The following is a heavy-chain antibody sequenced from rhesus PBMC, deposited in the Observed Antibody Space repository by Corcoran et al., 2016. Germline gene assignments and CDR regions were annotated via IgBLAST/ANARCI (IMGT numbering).Heavy chain of an antibody. CDR2: IYGNSAST. V-gene: IGHV4S9*01. J-gene: IGHJ2*01. Sequence: QVQLQESGPGLVKPSATLSLTCAVSVGSLSDYYSWNCVRPPPGKGLEWIGNIYGNSASTYYNPSLKSRVTISKDTSKNQFFLKLSAVTAADTAVYYCARRATDWYFDIWGPGTPITISS. CDR1: VGSLSDYYS. CDR3: ARRATDWYFDI. D-gene: IGHD5-36*01.